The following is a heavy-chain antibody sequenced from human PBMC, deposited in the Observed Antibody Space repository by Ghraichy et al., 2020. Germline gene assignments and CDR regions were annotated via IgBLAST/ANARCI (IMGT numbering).Heavy chain of an antibody. CDR2: ITGSGRST. CDR1: GFTFNDYY. Sequence: GGSLRLSCAASGFTFNDYYMTWIRQAPGKGLEWVSYITGSGRSTFYADSVKGRFTISRDNAKKSLFLQMDSLRAEDTAVYYCARVFTVKASTWVYYNYGVDVWGHGTTVTVSS. CDR3: ARVFTVKASTWVYYNYGVDV. J-gene: IGHJ6*02. D-gene: IGHD4-11*01. V-gene: IGHV3-11*01.